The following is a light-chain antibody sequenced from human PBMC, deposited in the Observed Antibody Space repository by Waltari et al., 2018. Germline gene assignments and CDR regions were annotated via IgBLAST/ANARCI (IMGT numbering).Light chain of an antibody. V-gene: IGLV1-44*01. CDR3: AAWDDSLDGLV. Sequence: QSVLTQPPSASGTPGQRVTISCSGSSSNIGSNIVNWYQQLPGTAPKLLIHSNDPRPSGFPDRFSGSNSGTSASLAISGLQSEDETDYYCAAWDDSLDGLVFGGGTKLTVL. CDR1: SSNIGSNI. CDR2: SND. J-gene: IGLJ2*01.